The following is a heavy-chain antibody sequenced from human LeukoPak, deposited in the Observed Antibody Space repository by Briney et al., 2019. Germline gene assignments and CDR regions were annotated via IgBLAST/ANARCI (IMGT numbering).Heavy chain of an antibody. J-gene: IGHJ4*02. CDR3: ASNFYDVGGYYYRTPVQY. CDR1: GFTGSNNY. V-gene: IGHV3-66*03. CDR2: IHSSGGT. Sequence: GGSLRLSCAASGFTGSNNYMSWVRQAPGKGLEWVSAIHSSGGTYYADSVKGRFAVSRDNSKNTLYLQMRSLRPEDTAVYYCASNFYDVGGYYYRTPVQYWGQGTPVTVSS. D-gene: IGHD3-22*01.